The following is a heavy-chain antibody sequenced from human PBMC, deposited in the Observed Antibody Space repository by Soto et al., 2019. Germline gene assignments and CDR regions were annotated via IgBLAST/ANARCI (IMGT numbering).Heavy chain of an antibody. CDR2: IYYSGST. Sequence: SETLSLTCTVSGGSISSYYWSWIRQPQGKGLEWIGYIYYSGSTNYNPSLKSRVTISVDTSKNQFSLKLSSVTAADTAVYYCARELDYCSSTSCYPGYYYYMDVWGKGTTVTVSS. CDR1: GGSISSYY. V-gene: IGHV4-59*01. CDR3: ARELDYCSSTSCYPGYYYYMDV. D-gene: IGHD2-2*01. J-gene: IGHJ6*03.